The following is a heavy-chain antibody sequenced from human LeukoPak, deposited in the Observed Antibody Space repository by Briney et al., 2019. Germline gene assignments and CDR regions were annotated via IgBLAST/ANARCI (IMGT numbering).Heavy chain of an antibody. Sequence: SETLSLTCTVSGGSIISSSYYWGWIRQPPGKGLEWVGSIYYSGSTYYNPSLKSRVTISVDTSKNQFSLKLSSVTAADTAVYYCATWGSGYYYGSGREDWGQGTLVTVSS. CDR3: ATWGSGYYYGSGRED. J-gene: IGHJ4*02. CDR1: GGSIISSSYY. CDR2: IYYSGST. D-gene: IGHD3-10*01. V-gene: IGHV4-39*01.